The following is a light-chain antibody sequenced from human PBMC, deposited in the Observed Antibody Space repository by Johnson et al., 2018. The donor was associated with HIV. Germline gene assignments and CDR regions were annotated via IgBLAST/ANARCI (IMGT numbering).Light chain of an antibody. J-gene: IGLJ1*01. Sequence: QSVLTQPPSVSAAPGQKVTISCSGSSCDIGNNYVSCHQQLPGTAPKLLIYDNTKRPSGVPDRFSGSKSGSSATLGITGLQTGDEADYYCATWDRSLSAGGVFGTGTKVTVL. CDR3: ATWDRSLSAGGV. CDR2: DNT. V-gene: IGLV1-51*01. CDR1: SCDIGNNY.